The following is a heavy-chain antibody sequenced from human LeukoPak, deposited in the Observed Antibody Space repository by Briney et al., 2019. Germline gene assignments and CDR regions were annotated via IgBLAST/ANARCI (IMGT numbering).Heavy chain of an antibody. D-gene: IGHD3-22*01. CDR1: GGSFSGYY. V-gene: IGHV4-34*01. Sequence: SETLSLTCAVYGGSFSGYYWSWIRQPPGKGLEWIGEINHSGSTNYNPSLKSRVTISVDTSKNQFSLKLSSVTAADTAVYYCARQITMIVVGDGAFDIWGQGTMVTVSS. J-gene: IGHJ3*02. CDR3: ARQITMIVVGDGAFDI. CDR2: INHSGST.